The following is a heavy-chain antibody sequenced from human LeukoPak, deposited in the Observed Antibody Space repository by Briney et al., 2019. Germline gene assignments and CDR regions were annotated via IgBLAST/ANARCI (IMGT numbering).Heavy chain of an antibody. D-gene: IGHD3-22*01. Sequence: PGGSLRLSCAASGFTVSSNYMSWVRQAPGKGLEWVSVIYSGGSTYYADSVKGRFTISRHNSKNTLYLQMNSLRAGDTAVYYCARRGYYYDSYHAFDIWGQGTMVTVSS. CDR3: ARRGYYYDSYHAFDI. CDR1: GFTVSSNY. V-gene: IGHV3-53*04. J-gene: IGHJ3*02. CDR2: IYSGGST.